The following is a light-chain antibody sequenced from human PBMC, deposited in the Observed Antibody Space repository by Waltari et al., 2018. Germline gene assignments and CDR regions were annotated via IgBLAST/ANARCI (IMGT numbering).Light chain of an antibody. J-gene: IGKJ5*01. CDR3: QQRNHWIT. CDR2: DAT. Sequence: EIVLTQSPATLSLSPGDRATLSCRARQNVNMYLAWYQQKPGQGPRLLIYDATDRAAGVPARCSGSGSGTEFTLTISSLEPEDFAVYHCQQRNHWITFGQGTRLEI. V-gene: IGKV3-11*01. CDR1: QNVNMY.